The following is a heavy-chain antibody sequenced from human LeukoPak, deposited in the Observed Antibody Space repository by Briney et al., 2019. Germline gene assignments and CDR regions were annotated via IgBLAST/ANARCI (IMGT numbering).Heavy chain of an antibody. V-gene: IGHV1-2*02. J-gene: IGHJ4*02. CDR2: INPNSGGT. CDR3: ARAMYSSGRYSFDY. CDR1: GYTFTGYY. D-gene: IGHD6-19*01. Sequence: ASVKVSCKASGYTFTGYYMHWVRQAPGQGLEWMGWINPNSGGTNYAQKFQGRVTMTRDTSISTAYMELSRLRSEDTAVYYCARAMYSSGRYSFDYWGQGTLVSVSS.